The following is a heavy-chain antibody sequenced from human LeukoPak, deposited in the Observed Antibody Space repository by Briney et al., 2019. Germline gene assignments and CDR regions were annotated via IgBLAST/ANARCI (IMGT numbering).Heavy chain of an antibody. CDR3: ARLRYRGSSIVIDY. J-gene: IGHJ4*02. V-gene: IGHV4-31*03. CDR2: ISYSGST. D-gene: IGHD2/OR15-2a*01. CDR1: GGSISSGDYH. Sequence: SETLSLTCTVSGGSISSGDYHWTWIRQHPGKGLEWIGYISYSGSTYYNPSLKSRVTISVDTSKNQFSLRLSSVTAADTAVYYCARLRYRGSSIVIDYWGQGTLVTVSS.